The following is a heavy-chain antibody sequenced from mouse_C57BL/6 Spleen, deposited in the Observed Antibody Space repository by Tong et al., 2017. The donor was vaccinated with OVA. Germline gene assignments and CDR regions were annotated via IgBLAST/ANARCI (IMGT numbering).Heavy chain of an antibody. CDR3: AQSYDGCFWFAY. CDR1: GFTFSDCG. V-gene: IGHV5-17*01. J-gene: IGHJ3*01. Sequence: EVQLQESGGGLVKPGGSLKLSCAASGFTFSDCGMHWVRQAPEKGLEWVAYISSGSSTIYYADTVKGRFTISRDNAKNTLFLQMTSLRSEDTAMYYCAQSYDGCFWFAYWDQWTLVTVAA. CDR2: ISSGSSTI. D-gene: IGHD2-3*01.